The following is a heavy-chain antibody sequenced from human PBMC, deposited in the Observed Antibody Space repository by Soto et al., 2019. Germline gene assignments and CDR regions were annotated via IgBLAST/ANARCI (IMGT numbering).Heavy chain of an antibody. CDR3: ARGPPFCY. V-gene: IGHV4-30-2*01. Sequence: PSDTLSLTCAFSGGSISSGVYSWAWIRQPPRKRLEWPGHIHQSRSTHSSPSLQSHVTIAVDMSKNQFALTLLSVTAADTAVDYCARGPPFCYWGQGTLVTVSS. J-gene: IGHJ4*02. CDR2: IHQSRST. CDR1: GGSISSGVYS.